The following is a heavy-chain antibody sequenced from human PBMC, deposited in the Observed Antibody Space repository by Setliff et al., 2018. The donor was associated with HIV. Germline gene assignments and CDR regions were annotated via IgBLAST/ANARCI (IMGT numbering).Heavy chain of an antibody. CDR2: VYPGDASI. J-gene: IGHJ4*02. D-gene: IGHD1-26*01. CDR3: AREFPGGTYGFDY. CDR1: GYSFTSYI. Sequence: ASVKVSCKASGYSFTSYIIHWVRQAPGQGLEWVGRVYPGDASIHYAQKFLGRVTVTRDTSTSTGYMDLSSLRFEDTAVYYCAREFPGGTYGFDYWGQGTLVTVSS. V-gene: IGHV1-46*01.